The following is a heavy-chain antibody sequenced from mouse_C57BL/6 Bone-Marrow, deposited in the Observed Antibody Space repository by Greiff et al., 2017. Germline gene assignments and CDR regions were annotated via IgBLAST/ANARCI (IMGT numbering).Heavy chain of an antibody. CDR3: ARGGNYGGYYFDY. J-gene: IGHJ2*01. CDR1: GYTFTTYP. V-gene: IGHV1-47*01. D-gene: IGHD2-1*01. Sequence: QVQLQQSGAELMKPGASVKLSCKATGYTFTTYPIEWMKQNHGKSLEWIGNFHPYNDDTKYNEKFKGKATLTVEKSSSTVYLELSRLTSDDSAVYYCARGGNYGGYYFDYWGQGTTLTVSS. CDR2: FHPYNDDT.